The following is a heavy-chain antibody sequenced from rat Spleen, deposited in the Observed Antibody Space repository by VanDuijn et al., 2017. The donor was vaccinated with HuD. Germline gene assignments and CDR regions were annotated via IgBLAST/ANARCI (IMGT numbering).Heavy chain of an antibody. V-gene: IGHV3-1*01. CDR3: ARLRYYDGSYYGNVMDA. CDR1: GYSITSNY. D-gene: IGHD1-12*02. CDR2: ISYSGST. J-gene: IGHJ4*01. Sequence: EVQLQESGPGLVKPSQSLSLTCSVTGYSITSNYWGWIRKFPGNKMEWMGYISYSGSTSYNPSLKSQISITRDTSKNQFFLKLNSVTTEDTATYYCARLRYYDGSYYGNVMDAWGQGASVTVSS.